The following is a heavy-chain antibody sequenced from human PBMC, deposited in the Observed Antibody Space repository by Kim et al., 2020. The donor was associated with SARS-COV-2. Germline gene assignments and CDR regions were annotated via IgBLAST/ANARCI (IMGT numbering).Heavy chain of an antibody. CDR1: GYTFTTYF. V-gene: IGHV1-46*03. J-gene: IGHJ5*02. D-gene: IGHD3-22*01. CDR2: INPSDGTT. Sequence: ASVKVSCKASGYTFTTYFMHWVRQAPGQGLEWMGIINPSDGTTSYAQKFQGRVTMTRDTSTSTVYMELRSLRSEDTAVYYCTRGRPISLIVVAMAPFDPWGQGTLVTVSS. CDR3: TRGRPISLIVVAMAPFDP.